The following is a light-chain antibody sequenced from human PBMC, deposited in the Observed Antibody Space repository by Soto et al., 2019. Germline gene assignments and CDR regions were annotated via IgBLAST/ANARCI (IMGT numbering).Light chain of an antibody. CDR2: DRS. CDR3: QQYRSSPLT. V-gene: IGKV3-20*01. Sequence: EIGLTQSPGTLSLSPGEGATLSCRASQSVGSYVARYQQKPGQAPRLLISDRSSRATGIPDRFSGSGSGTDFTLTISRLEPEDFAVYYCQQYRSSPLTFGAGTKIEIK. J-gene: IGKJ4*01. CDR1: QSVGSY.